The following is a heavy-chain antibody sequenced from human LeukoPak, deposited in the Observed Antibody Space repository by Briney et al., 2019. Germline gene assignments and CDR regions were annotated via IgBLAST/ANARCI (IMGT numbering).Heavy chain of an antibody. CDR2: IYYSGST. D-gene: IGHD3-22*01. Sequence: PSETLSLTCTVSGGSISSHYWSWIRQPPGKGLEWIGYIYYSGSTNYNPSLKSRVTISVDTSKNQFSLKLSSVTAADTAVYYCARVNYYDSSGYSYLFDYWGQGTLVTVSS. CDR3: ARVNYYDSSGYSYLFDY. J-gene: IGHJ4*02. V-gene: IGHV4-59*11. CDR1: GGSISSHY.